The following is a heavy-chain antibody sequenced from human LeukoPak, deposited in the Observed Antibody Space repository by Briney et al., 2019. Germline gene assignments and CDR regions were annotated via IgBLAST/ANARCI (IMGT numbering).Heavy chain of an antibody. J-gene: IGHJ4*02. Sequence: GGSLRLSCAASGFTFSGSAMHWVRQASGKGLEWVGRIRSKANSYATAYAASVKGRFTISRDDSKNTAYLQMNSLKTEDTAVYYCTTSGSGSYYAFGYWGQGTLVTVSS. CDR3: TTSGSGSYYAFGY. CDR1: GFTFSGSA. V-gene: IGHV3-73*01. CDR2: IRSKANSYAT. D-gene: IGHD3-10*01.